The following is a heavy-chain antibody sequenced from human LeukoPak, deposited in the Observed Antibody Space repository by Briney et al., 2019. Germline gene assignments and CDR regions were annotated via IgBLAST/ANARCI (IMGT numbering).Heavy chain of an antibody. J-gene: IGHJ5*02. CDR2: ISGSGSFI. V-gene: IGHV3-21*04. D-gene: IGHD1-14*01. Sequence: RTGGSLRLSCTGSGFTFSTTSIIWVRLAPGQGLEWVSTISGSGSFIRYLDSVKGRFTISRDNANNSVYLQMDSLRVDDTAVYFCAKANEPLNWFEPWGQGTLVTVSS. CDR3: AKANEPLNWFEP. CDR1: GFTFSTTS.